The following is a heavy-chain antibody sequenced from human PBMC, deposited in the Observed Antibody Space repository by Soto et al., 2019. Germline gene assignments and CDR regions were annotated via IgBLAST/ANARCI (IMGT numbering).Heavy chain of an antibody. D-gene: IGHD1-7*01. J-gene: IGHJ6*03. Sequence: GGSLRLSCAASGFTFSSYAMSWVRQAPGKGLEWVSAISGSGGSTYYADSVKGRFTISRDNSKNTLYLQMNSLRAEDTAVYYCAKESGTTKGDYYYYYMDVWGKGTTVTVSS. CDR2: ISGSGGST. CDR3: AKESGTTKGDYYYYYMDV. CDR1: GFTFSSYA. V-gene: IGHV3-23*01.